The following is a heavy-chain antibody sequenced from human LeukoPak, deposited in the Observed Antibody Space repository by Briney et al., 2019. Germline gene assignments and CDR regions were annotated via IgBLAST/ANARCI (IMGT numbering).Heavy chain of an antibody. Sequence: GGSLRLSCAASGFTFSTYSMNWVRQAPGRGLEWVSSIGGSSSSIYYADSVKGRFTISRDNAKNSLYLQMNSLRAEDSAVYYCARKLEEAFDIWGQGTMVTVSS. D-gene: IGHD3-3*01. V-gene: IGHV3-21*01. CDR1: GFTFSTYS. CDR2: IGGSSSSI. J-gene: IGHJ3*02. CDR3: ARKLEEAFDI.